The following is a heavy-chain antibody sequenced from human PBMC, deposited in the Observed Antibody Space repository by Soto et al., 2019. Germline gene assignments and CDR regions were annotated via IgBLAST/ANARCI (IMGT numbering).Heavy chain of an antibody. V-gene: IGHV4-30-4*01. CDR1: GGFISNGDYH. J-gene: IGHJ4*02. CDR2: TYPSGST. Sequence: QVQLQESGPGLVKPSQTLSLICTVSGGFISNGDYHWSWIRQPPGKGREWIGYTYPSGSTYYHASLRSRVTISIDASKNQFSLKLNSVTAADTAVYYCAREGGYASPRGCWGQGTLVTVSS. D-gene: IGHD5-12*01. CDR3: AREGGYASPRGC.